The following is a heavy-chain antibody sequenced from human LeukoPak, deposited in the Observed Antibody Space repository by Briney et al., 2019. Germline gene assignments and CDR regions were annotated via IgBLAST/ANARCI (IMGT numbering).Heavy chain of an antibody. D-gene: IGHD6-13*01. Sequence: GRSLRLSCAASGLTFSSYAMHWVRQAPGKGLEWVAVIWYDGSNRYYADSVRGRFTISRENSKNTLYLQMNSLRAEDTAVYYCASASQYSSTWYGGFDYWGQGTLVTASS. CDR3: ASASQYSSTWYGGFDY. V-gene: IGHV3-33*01. J-gene: IGHJ4*02. CDR2: IWYDGSNR. CDR1: GLTFSSYA.